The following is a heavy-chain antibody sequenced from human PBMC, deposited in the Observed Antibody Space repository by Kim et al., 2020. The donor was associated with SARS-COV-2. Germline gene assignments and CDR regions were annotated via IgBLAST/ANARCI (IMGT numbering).Heavy chain of an antibody. V-gene: IGHV3-30*09. CDR2: ISYDSENE. J-gene: IGHJ6*02. Sequence: GGSLRLSCVASGTTFNYYNFHWVRQAPGKGLEWVAAISYDSENEYYADSVRGRFAISRDHSRNTLYLVMNNLGTEDSAVYYCAQDLGGFKGFGEAVNYYYRGLDVWGQGTTVFVS. CDR3: AQDLGGFKGFGEAVNYYYRGLDV. D-gene: IGHD3-10*01. CDR1: GTTFNYYN.